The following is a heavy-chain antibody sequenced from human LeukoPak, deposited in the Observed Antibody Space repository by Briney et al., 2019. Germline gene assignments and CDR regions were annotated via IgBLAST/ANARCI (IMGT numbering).Heavy chain of an antibody. CDR2: INPNSGGT. CDR1: GYTFTGYY. V-gene: IGHV1-2*02. CDR3: ARDPPTYDSSGYYQRARDDY. J-gene: IGHJ4*02. Sequence: GASVKVSCKASGYTFTGYYMHWVRQAPGQGLEWMGWINPNSGGTNYAQKFQGRVTMARDTSISTAYMELSRLRSDDTAVYYCARDPPTYDSSGYYQRARDDYWGQGTLVTVSS. D-gene: IGHD3-22*01.